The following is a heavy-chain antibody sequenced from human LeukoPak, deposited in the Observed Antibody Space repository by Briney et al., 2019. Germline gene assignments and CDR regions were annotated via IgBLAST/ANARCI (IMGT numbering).Heavy chain of an antibody. Sequence: ASVKVSCKASGYTFSGYYVHWVRQAPGQGLEWMGWISAYNGNTNYAQKLQGRVTMTTDTSTSTAYMELRSLRSDDTAVYYCARDYYDSSGPIGLDAFDIWGQGTMVTVSS. V-gene: IGHV1-18*04. CDR3: ARDYYDSSGPIGLDAFDI. CDR2: ISAYNGNT. CDR1: GYTFSGYY. D-gene: IGHD3-22*01. J-gene: IGHJ3*02.